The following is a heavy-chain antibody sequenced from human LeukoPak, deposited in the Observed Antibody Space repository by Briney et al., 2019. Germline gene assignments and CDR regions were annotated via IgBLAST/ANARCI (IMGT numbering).Heavy chain of an antibody. CDR3: AIDPSNTSGWYIWFDF. CDR1: GCTFKHYG. J-gene: IGHJ5*01. CDR2: SSTYKGDT. Sequence: ASVKDSCQATGCTFKHYGVSWVRQAPGQGLDGMGWSSTYKGDTKHAQKVQGRLTLTADASTSTAYMELRCLRSDDTGVYYCAIDPSNTSGWYIWFDFWGQGTLVTVSS. V-gene: IGHV1-18*04. D-gene: IGHD6-19*01.